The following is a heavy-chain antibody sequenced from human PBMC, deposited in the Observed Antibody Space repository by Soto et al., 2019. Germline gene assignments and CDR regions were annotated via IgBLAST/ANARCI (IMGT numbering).Heavy chain of an antibody. D-gene: IGHD6-13*01. CDR3: ATGHSSSWYYCDY. V-gene: IGHV3-48*01. CDR2: ITSGLTT. J-gene: IGHJ4*02. Sequence: GGSLRLSCAASGFSFGGYNMNWVRQAPGKGLEWVSHITSGLTTHYADFVQGRFTISRDNAKNSLYLQMNSLRAEDTAVYYCATGHSSSWYYCDYWGQGTLVTVSS. CDR1: GFSFGGYN.